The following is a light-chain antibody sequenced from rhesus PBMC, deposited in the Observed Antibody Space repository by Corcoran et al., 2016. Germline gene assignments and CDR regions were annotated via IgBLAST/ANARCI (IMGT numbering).Light chain of an antibody. Sequence: EIVMTQSPATLSLSPGERATLSCRASQSVSSRLAWYQQKPGQAPRGLIYDAARRVTGIPDRFSGSGSGTDVTLTISSLEPEDVAVYFCQQESNWSLTFGGGTKVGLK. CDR1: QSVSSR. J-gene: IGKJ4*01. CDR2: DAA. V-gene: IGKV3-17*02. CDR3: QQESNWSLT.